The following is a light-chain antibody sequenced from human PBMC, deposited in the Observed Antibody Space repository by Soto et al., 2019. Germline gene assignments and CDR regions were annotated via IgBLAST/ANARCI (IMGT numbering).Light chain of an antibody. Sequence: AIRMTQSPSSLSASTGDRLTITCRASQGISSYLAWYQQKPGKDPKILIYAASSLQSGVPSRFSGSGSGTDFNLTISRLQTEEFATYYCQQANSFTLTGGGGTKLEIK. J-gene: IGKJ4*01. CDR3: QQANSFTLT. CDR2: AAS. CDR1: QGISSY. V-gene: IGKV1-8*01.